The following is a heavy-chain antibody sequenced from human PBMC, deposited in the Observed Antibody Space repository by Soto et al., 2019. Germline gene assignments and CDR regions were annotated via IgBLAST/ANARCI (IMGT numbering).Heavy chain of an antibody. CDR2: IHYSGST. CDR3: ARVSATGTRWFDP. CDR1: GGSISSSY. V-gene: IGHV4-59*01. J-gene: IGHJ5*02. D-gene: IGHD6-13*01. Sequence: SETLSLTCTVSGGSISSSYWGWIRQPPGKGLEWIGYIHYSGSTNYNPSLKSRVTISVDTSENQFSLKLSSLTAADTAVYYCARVSATGTRWFDPWGPGTLVTVSS.